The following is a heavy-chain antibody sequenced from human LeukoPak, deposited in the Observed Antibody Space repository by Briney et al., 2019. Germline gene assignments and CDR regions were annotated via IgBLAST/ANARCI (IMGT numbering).Heavy chain of an antibody. Sequence: PGGSLRLSRAASGFTVSSNYMSWVRQAPGKGLEWVSVIYSGGSTYYADSVKGRFTISRDNSKNTLYLQMNSLRAEDTAVYYCARERIQLWLGNYYYYMDVWGKGTTVTVSS. CDR2: IYSGGST. CDR1: GFTVSSNY. V-gene: IGHV3-53*01. J-gene: IGHJ6*03. D-gene: IGHD5-18*01. CDR3: ARERIQLWLGNYYYYMDV.